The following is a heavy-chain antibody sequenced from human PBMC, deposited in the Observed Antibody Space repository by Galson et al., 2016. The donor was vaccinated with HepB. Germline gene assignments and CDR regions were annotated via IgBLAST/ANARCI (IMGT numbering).Heavy chain of an antibody. Sequence: SVKVSCKASGYSFITYGIHWVRQAPGQRPEWMGRISGNTGNTDYAQNLQGRVTMTTDAATSTAYLELTSLTSDDTAVYYCARTYGSSAEFDYRGQGTLVTVSS. J-gene: IGHJ4*02. CDR1: GYSFITYG. V-gene: IGHV1-18*01. CDR2: ISGNTGNT. D-gene: IGHD6-6*01. CDR3: ARTYGSSAEFDY.